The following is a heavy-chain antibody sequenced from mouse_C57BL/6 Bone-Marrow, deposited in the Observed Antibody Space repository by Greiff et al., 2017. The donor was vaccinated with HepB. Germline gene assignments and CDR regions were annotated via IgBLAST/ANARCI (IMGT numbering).Heavy chain of an antibody. J-gene: IGHJ3*01. V-gene: IGHV5-4*02. CDR1: GFTFSDYY. Sequence: DVQLVESGGGLVKPGGSLKLSCAASGFTFSDYYMYWVRQTPEKRLEWVATISDGGSYTYYPDSVKGRFTISRDNAKNNLYLQLSSLKSEDTAMYYCARAGVYPQAWFAYWGQGTRVTVSA. CDR2: ISDGGSYT. CDR3: ARAGVYPQAWFAY.